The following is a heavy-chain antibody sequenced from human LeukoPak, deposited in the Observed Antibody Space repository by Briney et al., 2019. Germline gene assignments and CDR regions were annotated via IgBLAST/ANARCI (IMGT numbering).Heavy chain of an antibody. CDR2: INPNSGGT. J-gene: IGHJ6*02. V-gene: IGHV1-2*02. Sequence: ASVKVSCKASGYTFTSYYMHWVRRAPGQGLEWMGWINPNSGGTNYAQKFQGRVTMTRDTSISTAYMELSRLRSDDTAVYYCARDPYCTNGVCYTGYYYGMDVWGHGTTVTVSS. CDR1: GYTFTSYY. D-gene: IGHD2-8*01. CDR3: ARDPYCTNGVCYTGYYYGMDV.